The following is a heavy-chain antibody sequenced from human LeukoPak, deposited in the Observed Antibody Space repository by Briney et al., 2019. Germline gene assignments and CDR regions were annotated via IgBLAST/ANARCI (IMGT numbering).Heavy chain of an antibody. CDR2: ISSSSSYI. D-gene: IGHD3-22*01. CDR1: GFTFSSYS. V-gene: IGHV3-21*01. CDR3: ARLLEYYDSRGYFDY. Sequence: GGSLRLSCAASGFTFSSYSMNWVRQAPGKGLEWVSSISSSSSYIYYADSVKGRFTISRDNAKNSLYLQMNSLRAEDTAVYYCARLLEYYDSRGYFDYWGQGTPVTVSS. J-gene: IGHJ4*02.